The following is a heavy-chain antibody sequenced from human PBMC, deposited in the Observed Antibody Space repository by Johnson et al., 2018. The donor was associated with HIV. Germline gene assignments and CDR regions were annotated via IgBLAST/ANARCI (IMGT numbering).Heavy chain of an antibody. J-gene: IGHJ3*02. Sequence: QVQLVESGGGVVQPGGSLTLSCAASGFVFSDYVMHWVRQAPGKGLDWVTFIRYDGSGKYYADSVNGRFTISRDNYKNTLYLQMNSLRGEDTAVYYCAREHGPDEGYYDGRYYSGFDIWGQGTMVTVSS. CDR3: AREHGPDEGYYDGRYYSGFDI. CDR1: GFVFSDYV. V-gene: IGHV3-30*02. D-gene: IGHD3-22*01. CDR2: IRYDGSGK.